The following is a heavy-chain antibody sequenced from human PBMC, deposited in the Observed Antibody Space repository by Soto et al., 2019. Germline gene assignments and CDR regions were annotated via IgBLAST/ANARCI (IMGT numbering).Heavy chain of an antibody. CDR3: AKDENYDFWSGSFV. V-gene: IGHV3-23*01. CDR1: GFTFSSYA. D-gene: IGHD3-3*01. J-gene: IGHJ6*02. Sequence: GGSLRLSCAASGFTFSSYAMSWVRQAPGKGLEWVSAISGSGGSTYYADSVKGRFTISRDNSKNTLYLQMNSLRAEDTAVYYCAKDENYDFWSGSFVWGQGXTVTVYS. CDR2: ISGSGGST.